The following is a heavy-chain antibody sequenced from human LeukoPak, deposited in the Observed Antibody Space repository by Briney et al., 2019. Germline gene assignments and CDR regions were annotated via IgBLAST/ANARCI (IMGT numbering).Heavy chain of an antibody. D-gene: IGHD5-18*01. J-gene: IGHJ3*02. CDR3: ARSLDTAMVAAFDI. CDR2: INHSGST. Sequence: SETLSLTCTVSGGSISSYYWSWIRQPPGKGLEWIGEINHSGSTNYNPSLKSRVTISVDTSKNQFSLKLSSVTAADTAVYYCARSLDTAMVAAFDIWGQGTMVTVSS. V-gene: IGHV4-34*01. CDR1: GGSISSYY.